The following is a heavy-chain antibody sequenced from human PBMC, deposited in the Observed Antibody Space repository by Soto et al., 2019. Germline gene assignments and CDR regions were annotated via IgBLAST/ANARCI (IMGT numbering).Heavy chain of an antibody. V-gene: IGHV4-31*03. J-gene: IGHJ4*02. Sequence: QVQLQESGPGLVKPSETLTLTCTVSGHSLSSGGYYWSWIRQQPGKGLEWLAYIYFTGSTLYNPSLKSRLAMSLDTSKNQFSLKLASVTATDTAIYYCARDWGSSVWPNWGQGTLVTVSS. CDR2: IYFTGST. CDR3: ARDWGSSVWPN. CDR1: GHSLSSGGYY. D-gene: IGHD6-19*01.